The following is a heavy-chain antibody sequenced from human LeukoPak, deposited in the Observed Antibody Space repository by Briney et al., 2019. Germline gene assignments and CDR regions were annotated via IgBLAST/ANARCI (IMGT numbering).Heavy chain of an antibody. CDR1: GGSISSGGYY. V-gene: IGHV4-31*03. D-gene: IGHD3-9*01. CDR2: IYYSGST. Sequence: SQTLSLTCTVSGGSISSGGYYWSWIRQHPGKGLEWIGYIYYSGSTYYNPSLKSRVTISVDTSKNQFSLKLSSVTAADTAVYYCARGYFDWFPFDYWGQGTLVTVSS. J-gene: IGHJ4*02. CDR3: ARGYFDWFPFDY.